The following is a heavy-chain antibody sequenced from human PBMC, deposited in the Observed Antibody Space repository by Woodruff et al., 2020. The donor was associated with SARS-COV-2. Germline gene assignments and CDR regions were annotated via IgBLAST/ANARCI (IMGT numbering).Heavy chain of an antibody. Sequence: VFLYGGSNKYYADSVKGRFTISRDNSKNTLYLQMNSLRAEDTAVYYCAKDPHIVVVVAATPDYWGQG. CDR3: AKDPHIVVVVAATPDY. J-gene: IGHJ4*02. D-gene: IGHD2-15*01. V-gene: IGHV3-30*18. CDR2: FLYGGSNK.